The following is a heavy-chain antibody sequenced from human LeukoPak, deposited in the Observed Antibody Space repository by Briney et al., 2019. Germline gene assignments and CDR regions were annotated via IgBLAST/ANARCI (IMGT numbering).Heavy chain of an antibody. J-gene: IGHJ4*02. V-gene: IGHV4-39*07. CDR3: ARERVVVAALDY. D-gene: IGHD2-15*01. CDR1: GGSISSSSYY. Sequence: PSETLSLTCTVSGGSISSSSYYWGWIRQPPGKGLEWIGSIYYSGSTYYNPSLKSRVTISVDTSKNQFSLKLSSVTAADTAVYYCARERVVVAALDYWGQGTLVTVSS. CDR2: IYYSGST.